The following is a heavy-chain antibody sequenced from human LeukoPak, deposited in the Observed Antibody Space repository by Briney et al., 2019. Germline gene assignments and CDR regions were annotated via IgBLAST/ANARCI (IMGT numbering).Heavy chain of an antibody. CDR1: GYTFTSYG. J-gene: IGHJ4*02. Sequence: ASVKVSCKASGYTFTSYGISWVRQAPGQGLEWMGWISAYNGNTNYAQKLQGRVTMTTDTSTSTAYMELRSLRSDDTAVYYCARGFSSGWYGDHLGLGGGSGKPGSQAEWGYWGQGTLVTVSS. CDR3: ARGFSSGWYGDHLGLGGGSGKPGSQAEWGY. D-gene: IGHD6-19*01. CDR2: ISAYNGNT. V-gene: IGHV1-18*01.